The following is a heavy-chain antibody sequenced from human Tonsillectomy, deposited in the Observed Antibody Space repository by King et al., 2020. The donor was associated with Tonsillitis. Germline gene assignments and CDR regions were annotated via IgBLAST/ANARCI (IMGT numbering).Heavy chain of an antibody. V-gene: IGHV1-2*02. CDR2: INPNSGDT. Sequence: QLVQSGAEVKRPGASVKVSCKASGYTFTGHCLHWVRQAPGQGLEWMGWINPNSGDTDYAQNFQGRVTMTRDTSISTAYMELSRLRSDDTAVYYCARDYYGSGNYPDAFDSWGQGTMVTVSS. CDR3: ARDYYGSGNYPDAFDS. CDR1: GYTFTGHC. J-gene: IGHJ3*02. D-gene: IGHD3-10*01.